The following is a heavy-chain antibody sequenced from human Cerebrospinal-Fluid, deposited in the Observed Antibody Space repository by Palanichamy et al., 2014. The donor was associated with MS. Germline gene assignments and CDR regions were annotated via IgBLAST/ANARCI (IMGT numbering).Heavy chain of an antibody. CDR2: ITQSGTT. CDR1: GGALSGYY. V-gene: IGHV4-34*02. Sequence: QVQLQQWGAGLVKPAETLSLTCGVYGGALSGYYWSWIRQSPGKGLEWIGEITQSGTTNYNPSLEGRVTISLDTSNNQFSLRLNSATAADTALYYCSRGALVATHVFDYWGQGNLVTVSS. J-gene: IGHJ4*02. CDR3: SRGALVATHVFDY. D-gene: IGHD2-21*01.